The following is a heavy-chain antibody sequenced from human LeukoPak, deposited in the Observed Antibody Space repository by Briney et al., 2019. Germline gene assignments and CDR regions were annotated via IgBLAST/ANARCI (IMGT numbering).Heavy chain of an antibody. CDR1: GGSISSYY. D-gene: IGHD6-6*01. V-gene: IGHV4-59*01. J-gene: IGHJ6*03. Sequence: SDTLSLPCTVSGGSISSYYWIWLRQPPGKGLEWIGYIYYCGSTNYNPYLTSRVTISVDTSKNQFSLKLSSVTAADTAVYYCARDTSSSRLGYYMDVWGKGTPVTVSS. CDR3: ARDTSSSRLGYYMDV. CDR2: IYYCGST.